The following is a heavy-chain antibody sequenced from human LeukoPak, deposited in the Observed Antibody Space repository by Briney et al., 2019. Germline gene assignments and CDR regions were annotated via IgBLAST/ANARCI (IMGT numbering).Heavy chain of an antibody. D-gene: IGHD6-13*01. CDR3: ATEAAGTGTFDY. V-gene: IGHV3-53*01. J-gene: IGHJ4*02. Sequence: GGSLRLSCAASGFTVSSNYMSWVRQAPGKGLEWVSVIYSGGSTFYADSVKGRFTISIDNSKNTLYLQMNSLRAEDTAVYYCATEAAGTGTFDYWGQGTLVTVSS. CDR1: GFTVSSNY. CDR2: IYSGGST.